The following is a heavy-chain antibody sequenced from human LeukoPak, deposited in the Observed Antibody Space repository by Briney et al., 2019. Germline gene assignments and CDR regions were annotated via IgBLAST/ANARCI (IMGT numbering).Heavy chain of an antibody. D-gene: IGHD6-13*01. CDR2: IYSGGST. J-gene: IGHJ4*02. V-gene: IGHV3-53*01. Sequence: SGGSLRLSCAASGFTVSSNYMSWVRQAPGKGLEWVSVIYSGGSTYYADSVKGRFTISRDNSKNTLYLQMNSLRAEDTAVYYCARGGIAAAHHFDYWGQGTLVTVSS. CDR1: GFTVSSNY. CDR3: ARGGIAAAHHFDY.